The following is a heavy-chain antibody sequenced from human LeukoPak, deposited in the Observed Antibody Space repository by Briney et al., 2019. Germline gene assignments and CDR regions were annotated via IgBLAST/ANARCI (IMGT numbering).Heavy chain of an antibody. CDR2: IRYDGSNK. J-gene: IGHJ4*02. D-gene: IGHD3-3*01. CDR3: AKDMAIFGVVITYLDY. V-gene: IGHV3-30*02. CDR1: GFTFSNYG. Sequence: GGSLRLSCVASGFTFSNYGMHWVRQAPGKGLEWVTFIRYDGSNKYYADSVKGRFTVSRDNSRNTLYLQMNSLRAEDTAVYYCAKDMAIFGVVITYLDYWGQGTLVTVSS.